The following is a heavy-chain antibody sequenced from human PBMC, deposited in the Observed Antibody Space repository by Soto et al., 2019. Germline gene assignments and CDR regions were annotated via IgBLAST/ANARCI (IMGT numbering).Heavy chain of an antibody. J-gene: IGHJ4*02. V-gene: IGHV1-18*01. D-gene: IGHD3-22*01. CDR3: ARVAPYYYDSSGNPDY. Sequence: ASVKVSCKASGYTFTSYGISWVRQAPGQGLAWMGWISAYNGNTNYAQKLQGRVTMTTDTSTSTAYMELRSLRSDDTAVYYCARVAPYYYDSSGNPDYWGQGTLVTVSS. CDR1: GYTFTSYG. CDR2: ISAYNGNT.